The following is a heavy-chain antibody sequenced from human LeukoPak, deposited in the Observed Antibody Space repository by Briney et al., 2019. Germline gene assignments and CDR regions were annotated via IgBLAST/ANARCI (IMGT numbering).Heavy chain of an antibody. CDR3: ARHLDRSVWGSYRWVYYFDY. D-gene: IGHD3-16*02. CDR1: GGSISSSAYY. V-gene: IGHV4-39*01. Sequence: SETLSLTCSVSGGSISSSAYYWGWIRQPPGHGLEWIGSIYYSGNTYYNPSLKSPVTISVDTSKNQFSLKLSSVTAADTAVYYCARHLDRSVWGSYRWVYYFDYWGQGTLVTVSS. CDR2: IYYSGNT. J-gene: IGHJ4*02.